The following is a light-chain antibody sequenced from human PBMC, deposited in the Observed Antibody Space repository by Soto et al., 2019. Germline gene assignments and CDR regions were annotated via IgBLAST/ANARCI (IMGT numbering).Light chain of an antibody. CDR1: QIINSY. CDR3: QQRGT. V-gene: IGKV1-39*01. Sequence: DIQMTQSPSSLSASVGDRVTITCRASQIINSYLNWYQKKPGKAPKLLIYAASSLHGGVPTRFRGSESGTDFTLTISSLQPEDVATYYCQQRGTFGLGTKVEI. J-gene: IGKJ1*01. CDR2: AAS.